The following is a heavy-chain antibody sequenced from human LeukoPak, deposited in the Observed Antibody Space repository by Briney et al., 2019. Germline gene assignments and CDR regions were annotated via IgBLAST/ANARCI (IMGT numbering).Heavy chain of an antibody. J-gene: IGHJ3*02. V-gene: IGHV4-31*03. D-gene: IGHD3-22*01. CDR3: ARPYYYDSSGYPLGAFDI. CDR2: IYYSGST. Sequence: SGTLSLTCTVSGGSISSGGYYWSWIRQHPGKGLEWIGYIYYSGSTYYNPSLKSRVTISVDTSKNQFSLKLSSVTAADTAVYYCARPYYYDSSGYPLGAFDIWGQGTMVTVSS. CDR1: GGSISSGGYY.